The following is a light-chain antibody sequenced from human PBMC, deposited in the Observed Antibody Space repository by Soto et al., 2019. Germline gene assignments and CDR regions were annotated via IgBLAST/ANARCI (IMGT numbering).Light chain of an antibody. J-gene: IGLJ2*01. CDR3: QFYDSSLSGWKV. CDR1: SSNIGAGYD. CDR2: GNS. Sequence: QAVVTQPPSVSGAPGQRVTISCTGSSSNIGAGYDVHGYQQLPGTAPKLLIYGNSNRPSGVPDRFSGSKSGTSASLAITGLQADDEAYYYCQFYDSSLSGWKVFGGGTKLTAL. V-gene: IGLV1-40*01.